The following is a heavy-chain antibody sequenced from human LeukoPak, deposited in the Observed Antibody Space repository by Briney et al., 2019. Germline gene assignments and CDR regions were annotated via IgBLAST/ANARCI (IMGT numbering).Heavy chain of an antibody. Sequence: PGGSLRLSCAASEFTFSSYTINWVRQAPGKGLEWVSSISSTSTYISYADSVKGRFTISRDNAKNSLYLQMNSLRAEDTAVYYCTRGHYISGSYWFDYWGQGTLVTVSS. CDR1: EFTFSSYT. D-gene: IGHD3-10*01. CDR2: ISSTSTYI. V-gene: IGHV3-21*01. J-gene: IGHJ4*02. CDR3: TRGHYISGSYWFDY.